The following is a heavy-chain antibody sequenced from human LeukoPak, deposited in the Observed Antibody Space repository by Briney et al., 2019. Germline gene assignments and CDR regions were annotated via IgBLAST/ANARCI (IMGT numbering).Heavy chain of an antibody. Sequence: GGSLRLSCAASGFTFSSYEMNWVRQAPGKGLEWVSYISSSGSTIYYADSVKGRFTISRDNAKNSLYLQMNSLRAEDTAVYYCARRYFDWYSPPYYYYYGMDVWGQGTTVTVSS. CDR2: ISSSGSTI. CDR1: GFTFSSYE. CDR3: ARRYFDWYSPPYYYYYGMDV. D-gene: IGHD3-9*01. V-gene: IGHV3-48*03. J-gene: IGHJ6*02.